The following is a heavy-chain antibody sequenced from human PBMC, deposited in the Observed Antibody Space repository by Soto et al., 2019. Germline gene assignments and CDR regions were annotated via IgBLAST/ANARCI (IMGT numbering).Heavy chain of an antibody. D-gene: IGHD1-1*01. J-gene: IGHJ5*02. Sequence: QVQMQQWGAGLLRPSETLSLTCAVYGGSFSNYYWSWIRQPPGKGLEWIGERRHYGNTHYNPSLKSRVTLTVDTSKKQFALRLTSVTAADTAIYYCCGWVHGNWFDPWAQGTLVTVSS. V-gene: IGHV4-34*01. CDR1: GGSFSNYY. CDR3: CGWVHGNWFDP. CDR2: RRHYGNT.